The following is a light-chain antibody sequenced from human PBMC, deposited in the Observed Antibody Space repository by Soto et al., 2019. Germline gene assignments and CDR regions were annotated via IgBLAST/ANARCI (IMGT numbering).Light chain of an antibody. V-gene: IGKV3-20*01. Sequence: LTQSPGTLSLSPGERATLSCRASQSVSSDYLAWYQQKPGQAPRLLIYGASSRATGIPDRFSGSGSGTDFTLTISRLEPEDFAVYYCQQYGSSSWTFGQGAKVDIK. J-gene: IGKJ1*01. CDR1: QSVSSDY. CDR3: QQYGSSSWT. CDR2: GAS.